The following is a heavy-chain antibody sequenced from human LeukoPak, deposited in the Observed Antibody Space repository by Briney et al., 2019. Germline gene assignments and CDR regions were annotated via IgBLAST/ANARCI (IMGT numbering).Heavy chain of an antibody. Sequence: GGSLRLSCAASGFTFSSYSMNWVRQAPGKGLEWVSCITRSSIYIYYADSVKGRFTISRDNSKNTLYLQMNSLRAEDTAVYYCVRGAYSSSWLNFDYWGQGTLVTVSS. J-gene: IGHJ4*02. V-gene: IGHV3-21*01. D-gene: IGHD6-13*01. CDR3: VRGAYSSSWLNFDY. CDR2: ITRSSIYI. CDR1: GFTFSSYS.